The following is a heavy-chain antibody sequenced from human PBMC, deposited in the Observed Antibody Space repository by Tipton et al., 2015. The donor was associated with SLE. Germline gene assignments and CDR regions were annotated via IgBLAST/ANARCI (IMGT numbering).Heavy chain of an antibody. Sequence: SLRLSCAASGLDVSINYMSWFRQTPGKGLEWVSVIDSGDTTDYADSGKSRFTISRDNSKNTLYLQMNSLRAEDTAVYYCAKVDSWLRDPPRLDVWGQGTTVTVSS. CDR1: GLDVSINY. J-gene: IGHJ6*02. CDR3: AKVDSWLRDPPRLDV. V-gene: IGHV3-66*02. D-gene: IGHD3-10*01. CDR2: IDSGDTT.